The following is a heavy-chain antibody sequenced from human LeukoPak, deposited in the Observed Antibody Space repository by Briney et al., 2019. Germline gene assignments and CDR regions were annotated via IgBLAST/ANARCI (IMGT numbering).Heavy chain of an antibody. CDR2: INWIGGST. CDR3: AKDSGSYYEYFQH. D-gene: IGHD1-26*01. Sequence: GGSLRLSCAASGFTFDDYGMSWVRQVPGKGLEWVSGINWIGGSTGYADSVKGRFTISRDNAKNSLYLQMNSLRAEDTALYYCAKDSGSYYEYFQHWGQGTLVTVSS. CDR1: GFTFDDYG. J-gene: IGHJ1*01. V-gene: IGHV3-20*04.